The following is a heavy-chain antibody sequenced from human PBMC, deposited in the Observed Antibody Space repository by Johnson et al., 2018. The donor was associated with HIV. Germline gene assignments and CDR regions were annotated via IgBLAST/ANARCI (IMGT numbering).Heavy chain of an antibody. D-gene: IGHD5-18*01. Sequence: VQLVESGGGVIQPGGSLRLSCAASGFTVSSNYMSWVRQAPGKGLEWVSVIYSGGSTYYADSVKGRFTISRDNSKNTLYLQMNSLRAEDTAVYYCAKVIPSYDLPPDAFDIWGQGTMVTVSS. CDR1: GFTVSSNY. CDR3: AKVIPSYDLPPDAFDI. J-gene: IGHJ3*02. CDR2: IYSGGST. V-gene: IGHV3-53*01.